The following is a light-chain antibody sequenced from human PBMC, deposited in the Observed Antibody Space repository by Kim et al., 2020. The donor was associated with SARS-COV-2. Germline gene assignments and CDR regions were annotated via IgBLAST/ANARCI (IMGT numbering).Light chain of an antibody. CDR3: EQYNTDPRT. J-gene: IGKJ4*01. CDR1: QGVINS. Sequence: DIQMTQSPSSVSASVGDRVTITCRASQGVINSLAWFQQKPEKAPRSLIYAASSLQNGVPSKFSGSGSVTDYTLTISGLRPADFATYYSEQYNTDPRTFGGRTKV. V-gene: IGKV1-16*02. CDR2: AAS.